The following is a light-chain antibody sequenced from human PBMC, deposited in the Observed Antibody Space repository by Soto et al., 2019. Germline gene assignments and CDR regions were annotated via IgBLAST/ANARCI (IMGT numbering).Light chain of an antibody. CDR2: KVS. CDR3: MQGSHWAT. J-gene: IGKJ2*01. CDR1: QSLVSSDGLTY. V-gene: IGKV2-30*01. Sequence: VVMTQSPLSLAVTLGQTASISCRSSQSLVSSDGLTYFNWFHQRPGQSPRRLIYKVSNRDSGVPDRFTGSGSGTDFTLNISRVEAEDVGIYYCMQGSHWATFGQGTKLEIK.